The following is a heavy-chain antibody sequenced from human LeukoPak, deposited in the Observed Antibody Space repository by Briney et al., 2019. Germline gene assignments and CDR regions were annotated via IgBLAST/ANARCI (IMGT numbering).Heavy chain of an antibody. J-gene: IGHJ3*02. CDR3: ARDAYYYDSSSYYRNAFDI. D-gene: IGHD3-22*01. Sequence: PGGSLRLSCAASGFTFSDYYMSWIRQAPGKGLEWLSYIYGIDSTISYAASVKGRFTISRDNAKNSLYLQMNSLRAEDTAVYSCARDAYYYDSSSYYRNAFDIWGQGTVVTVSS. CDR2: IYGIDSTI. CDR1: GFTFSDYY. V-gene: IGHV3-11*01.